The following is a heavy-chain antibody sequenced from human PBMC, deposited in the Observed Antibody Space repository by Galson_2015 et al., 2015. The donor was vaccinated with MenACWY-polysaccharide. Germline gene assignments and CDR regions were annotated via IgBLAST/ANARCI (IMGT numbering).Heavy chain of an antibody. CDR1: GFTFGDYA. Sequence: SLRLSCAASGFTFGDYAMAWFRQAPGKGLEWVGFIRCKASGETTGYAAFVKGRFTITRDDSKSTAYLQMNSLQTEDTAIYYCTRDRPIDCWGQGTLVTVSS. V-gene: IGHV3-49*03. J-gene: IGHJ4*02. CDR2: IRCKASGETT. CDR3: TRDRPIDC.